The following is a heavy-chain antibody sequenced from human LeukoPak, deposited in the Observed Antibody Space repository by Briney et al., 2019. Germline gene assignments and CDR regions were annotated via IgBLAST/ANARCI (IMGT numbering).Heavy chain of an antibody. J-gene: IGHJ4*02. D-gene: IGHD4-11*01. CDR1: GGSFSGYY. CDR3: ATSRGYSNYYFDY. CDR2: INHSGST. V-gene: IGHV4-34*01. Sequence: KPSETLSLTCAVYGGSFSGYYWSWIRQPPGKGLEWIGEINHSGSTNYNPSLKSRVTMSVDTSKNQFSLKLTSVTAADTAVYYCATSRGYSNYYFDYWGQGTLVTVSS.